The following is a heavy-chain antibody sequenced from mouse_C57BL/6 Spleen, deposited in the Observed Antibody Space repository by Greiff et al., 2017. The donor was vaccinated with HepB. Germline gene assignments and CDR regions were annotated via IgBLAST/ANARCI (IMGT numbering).Heavy chain of an antibody. V-gene: IGHV1-64*01. Sequence: QVQLQQPGAELVKPGASVKLSCKASGYTFTSYWMHWVKQRPGQGLEWIGMIHPNSGSTNYNEKFKSKATLTVDESSSTAYMQLSSLTSEDSAVYYCARGGLRRFFDYWGQGTTLTVSS. CDR2: IHPNSGST. D-gene: IGHD2-4*01. CDR3: ARGGLRRFFDY. J-gene: IGHJ2*01. CDR1: GYTFTSYW.